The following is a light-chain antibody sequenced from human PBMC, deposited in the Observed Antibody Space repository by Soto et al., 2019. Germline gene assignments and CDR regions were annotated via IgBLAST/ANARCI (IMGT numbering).Light chain of an antibody. CDR1: SSNIGAGYD. J-gene: IGLJ2*01. V-gene: IGLV1-40*01. CDR2: GNS. Sequence: QLVLTQPPSVSGAPGQRVTISCTGSSSNIGAGYDVHWYQQLPRTAPKLLIYGNSNRPSGVPDRFSGSKSGTSASLAITGLQAEDEAGYYCQSYDSSLSGWVFGGGTKLTVL. CDR3: QSYDSSLSGWV.